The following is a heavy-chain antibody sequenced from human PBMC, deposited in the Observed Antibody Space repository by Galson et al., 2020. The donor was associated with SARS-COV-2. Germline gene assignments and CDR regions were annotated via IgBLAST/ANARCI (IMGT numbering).Heavy chain of an antibody. CDR2: SIPIFGTA. V-gene: IGHV1-69*13. D-gene: IGHD5-18*01. CDR1: GGTFSSYA. J-gene: IGHJ4*02. CDR3: ARSVDTAMVCFDY. Sequence: SVNVSCKASGGTFSSYAISWVRQAPGQGLEWMGGSIPIFGTANYAQKFQGRVTITADESTSTAYMELSSLRSEDTAVYYCARSVDTAMVCFDYWGQGTLVTVSS.